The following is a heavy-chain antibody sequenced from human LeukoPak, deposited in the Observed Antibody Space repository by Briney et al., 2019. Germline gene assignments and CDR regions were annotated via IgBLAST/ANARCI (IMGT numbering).Heavy chain of an antibody. J-gene: IGHJ4*02. D-gene: IGHD4-23*01. V-gene: IGHV4-39*01. CDR2: IYYSGST. CDR1: GGSISGYY. CDR3: ASEYGGNGGFDY. Sequence: EASETLSLTCTVSGGSISGYYWGWIRQPPGKGLEWIGSIYYSGSTYYNPSLNIRVTISVDTSTNQFSLKLSSVTAADTAVYDCASEYGGNGGFDYWGQGTLVTVSS.